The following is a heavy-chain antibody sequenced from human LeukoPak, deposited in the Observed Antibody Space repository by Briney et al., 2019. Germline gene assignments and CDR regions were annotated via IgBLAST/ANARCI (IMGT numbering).Heavy chain of an antibody. D-gene: IGHD1-1*01. J-gene: IGHJ4*02. Sequence: ASVKVSCKASGYTFTGYYMHWVRQATGQGLEWMGYMNPNSGNTGYAQKFQGRVTMTRNTSISTAYMELSSLRSEDTAVYYCARVPRESNSHWGQGTLVTVSS. CDR1: GYTFTGYY. V-gene: IGHV1-8*02. CDR3: ARVPRESNSH. CDR2: MNPNSGNT.